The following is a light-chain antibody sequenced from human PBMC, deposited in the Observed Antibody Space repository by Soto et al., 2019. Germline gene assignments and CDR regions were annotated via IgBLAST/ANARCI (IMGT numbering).Light chain of an antibody. CDR2: GAS. CDR3: HQYDSWT. CDR1: QSVGGN. V-gene: IGKV3-20*01. J-gene: IGKJ1*01. Sequence: EIVLTQSPGSLSLSPGDRSTLSCRASQSVGGNVAWYQQIPGQPPKLLIFGASSRATGIADKFSGSGSGTDFTLTISRLEPEDFAVYYCHQYDSWTFGQGTKVDIK.